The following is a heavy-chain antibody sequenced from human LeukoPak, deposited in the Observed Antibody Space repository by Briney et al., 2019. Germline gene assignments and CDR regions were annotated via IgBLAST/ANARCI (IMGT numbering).Heavy chain of an antibody. V-gene: IGHV4-31*11. J-gene: IGHJ4*02. CDR2: IYYSGSA. Sequence: ASQTLSLTCAVSGGSISSADFYWSWIRQHPGKGLEWIGFIYYSGSAYYNPSLKSRVSISIDTSKNQFSLTLNYVTAADTAVYYCARGSDFFDYWGQGTLVTVSS. CDR1: GGSISSADFY. CDR3: ARGSDFFDY.